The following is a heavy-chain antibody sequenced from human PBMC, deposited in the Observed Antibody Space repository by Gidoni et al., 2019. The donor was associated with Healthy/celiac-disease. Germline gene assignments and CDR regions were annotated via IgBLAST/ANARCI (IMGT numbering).Heavy chain of an antibody. D-gene: IGHD3-16*02. Sequence: QLQLQESGPGLVKPSETLSLTCTVSGGSISSSSYYWGWIRQPPGKGLEWIGSIYYSGSTYYNPSLKSRVTISVDTPKNQFSLKLSSVTAADTAVYYCATMLFYVWGSYPLVEEETTDYWGQGTLVTVSS. J-gene: IGHJ4*02. CDR1: GGSISSSSYY. CDR3: ATMLFYVWGSYPLVEEETTDY. V-gene: IGHV4-39*07. CDR2: IYYSGST.